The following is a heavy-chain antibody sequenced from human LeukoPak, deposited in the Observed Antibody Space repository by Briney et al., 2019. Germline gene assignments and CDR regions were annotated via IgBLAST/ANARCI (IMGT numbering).Heavy chain of an antibody. Sequence: PGGSLRLSCAASGFDFSDAWMAWGRQAPGKGLEWVAFISDDGSRQHYADSVKGRFTISRDNSKNTLNLQMNSLRAEDTAVYYCVKDRTGTYTLDYWGQGTLVTVSS. CDR1: GFDFSDAW. J-gene: IGHJ4*02. D-gene: IGHD3-10*01. CDR3: VKDRTGTYTLDY. CDR2: ISDDGSRQ. V-gene: IGHV3-30*18.